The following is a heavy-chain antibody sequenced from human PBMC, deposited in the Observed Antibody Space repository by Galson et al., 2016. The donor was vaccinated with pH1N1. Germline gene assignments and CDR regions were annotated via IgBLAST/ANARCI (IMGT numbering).Heavy chain of an antibody. CDR2: ISSDGSST. V-gene: IGHV3-74*01. Sequence: SLRLSCAASGFTFSTFWMHWVRQVPGKGLEWVSRISSDGSSTSYADSVKGRVTISRDNAGNTLYLQMNSLRDEDAALYYCARVRLVLPGDPTGYFDLWGQGTLVTVSS. J-gene: IGHJ4*02. CDR1: GFTFSTFW. CDR3: ARVRLVLPGDPTGYFDL. D-gene: IGHD3-9*01.